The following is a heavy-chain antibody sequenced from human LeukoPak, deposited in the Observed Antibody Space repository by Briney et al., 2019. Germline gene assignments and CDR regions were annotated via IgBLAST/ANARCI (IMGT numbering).Heavy chain of an antibody. V-gene: IGHV1-2*02. CDR2: INPNSGGT. D-gene: IGHD3-22*01. CDR1: GYTFTGYY. J-gene: IGHJ4*02. CDR3: ARARTMYYYDSSVD. Sequence: GASVKVSYKVSGYTFTGYYMHWVRQAPGQGLEWMGWINPNSGGTNYAQKFQGRVTMTRDTSISTAYMELSRLRSDDTAVYYCARARTMYYYDSSVDWGQGTLVTVSS.